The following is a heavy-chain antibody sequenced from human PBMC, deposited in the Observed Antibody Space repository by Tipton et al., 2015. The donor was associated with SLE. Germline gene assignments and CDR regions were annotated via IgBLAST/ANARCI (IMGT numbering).Heavy chain of an antibody. D-gene: IGHD2-2*01. J-gene: IGHJ6*03. CDR1: DGSLGGYY. Sequence: TLSLTCAVYDGSLGGYYWSWIRQPPGKGLEWIGEVSHSGRTNYIASLKSRVTISIDTSKNQFSLRLNSVVAADTGVYYCAREVEYQLLLPYMDVWGKGTTVTVSS. CDR2: VSHSGRT. CDR3: AREVEYQLLLPYMDV. V-gene: IGHV4-34*01.